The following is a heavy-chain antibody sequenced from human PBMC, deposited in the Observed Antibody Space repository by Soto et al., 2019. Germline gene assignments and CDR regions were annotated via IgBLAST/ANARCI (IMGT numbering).Heavy chain of an antibody. Sequence: EVQLVESGGGLVQPGGSLRLSCAASGFTFSTYSMNWVRQAPGKGLEWVSYISSGTSTINYADSVKGRFTISRDNAKNSLYLQMNSLRAEDTAVYYCARANIRIASGWRGGFDYWGQGTLVTVSS. V-gene: IGHV3-48*01. J-gene: IGHJ4*02. D-gene: IGHD6-19*01. CDR3: ARANIRIASGWRGGFDY. CDR2: ISSGTSTI. CDR1: GFTFSTYS.